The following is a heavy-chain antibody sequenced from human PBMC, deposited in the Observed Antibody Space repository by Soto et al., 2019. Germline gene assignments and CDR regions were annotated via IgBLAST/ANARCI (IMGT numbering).Heavy chain of an antibody. J-gene: IGHJ6*03. CDR2: IWYDGSNK. CDR1: GFTFSSYG. CDR3: ARDGLISGIFGVVPGATDYYYYMDV. V-gene: IGHV3-33*01. D-gene: IGHD3-3*01. Sequence: GGSLRLSCAASGFTFSSYGMHWVRQAPGKGLEWVAVIWYDGSNKYYADSVKGRFTISRDNSKNTLYLQMNSLRAEDTAVYYCARDGLISGIFGVVPGATDYYYYMDVWGKGTTVTVSS.